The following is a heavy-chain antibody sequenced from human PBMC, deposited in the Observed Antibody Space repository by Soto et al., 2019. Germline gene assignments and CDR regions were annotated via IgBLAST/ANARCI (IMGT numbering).Heavy chain of an antibody. CDR3: ARGLVGATPTDAFDI. CDR1: GYTFTSYG. CDR2: ISAYNGNT. J-gene: IGHJ3*02. D-gene: IGHD1-26*01. Sequence: GASVKVSCKASGYTFTSYGISWVRQAPGQGLEWMGWISAYNGNTNYAQKLQGRVTMTTDTSTSTAYMELRSLRSDDTAVYYCARGLVGATPTDAFDIWGQGTMVTVSS. V-gene: IGHV1-18*01.